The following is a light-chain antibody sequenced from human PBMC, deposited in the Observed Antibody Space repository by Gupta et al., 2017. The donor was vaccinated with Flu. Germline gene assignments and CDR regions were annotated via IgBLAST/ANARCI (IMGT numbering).Light chain of an antibody. V-gene: IGLV1-40*01. J-gene: IGLJ1*01. CDR3: QSYDISLSGYF. CDR1: SSNIGAGYD. Sequence: QSVLTQPPSVSGAPGQMVSITCTGSSSNIGAGYDVHWYKQLPGTAPTLLIYVNSNRPSWVPDRFSGSKSGTSASLAITGLQAEDEADYYCQSYDISLSGYFFGTGTKVTVL. CDR2: VNS.